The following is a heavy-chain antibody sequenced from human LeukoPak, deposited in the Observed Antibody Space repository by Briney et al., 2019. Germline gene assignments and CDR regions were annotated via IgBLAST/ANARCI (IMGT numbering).Heavy chain of an antibody. V-gene: IGHV1-46*01. CDR3: ARGAVAGTTDP. CDR1: GYTFTSYY. D-gene: IGHD6-19*01. CDR2: IKPSGGST. J-gene: IGHJ5*02. Sequence: GASVKVSCKASGYTFTSYYMHWVRQAPGQGREWMGIIKPSGGSTSYAQKSQGRVTMTRDTSTSTVYMELSSLRSEDTAVYYCARGAVAGTTDPWGQGTLVTVSS.